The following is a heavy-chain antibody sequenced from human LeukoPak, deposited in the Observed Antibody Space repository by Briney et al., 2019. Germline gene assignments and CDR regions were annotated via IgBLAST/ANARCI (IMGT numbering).Heavy chain of an antibody. CDR3: ARLTALVSFDY. Sequence: ASETLFLTCGVYGGSFSGYYWSWIRQPPGKGLEWIGEINHRGSTNYNPSLKSRVAISVDTSKNQFSLKVRSVTAADTAVYYCARLTALVSFDYWGQGILVTVSS. D-gene: IGHD5-18*01. V-gene: IGHV4-34*01. CDR2: INHRGST. J-gene: IGHJ4*02. CDR1: GGSFSGYY.